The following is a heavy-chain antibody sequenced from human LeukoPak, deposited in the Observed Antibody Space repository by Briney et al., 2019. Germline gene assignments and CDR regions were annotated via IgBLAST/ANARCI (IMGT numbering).Heavy chain of an antibody. CDR3: ARSGLTMIVPHHFDP. Sequence: SVTVSCKASGGTFSSYAISWVRQAPGQGLEWMGGIIPIFGTANYAQKFQGRATITADESTSTAYMELSSLRSEDTAVYYCARSGLTMIVPHHFDPWGQGTLVTVSS. CDR1: GGTFSSYA. J-gene: IGHJ5*02. D-gene: IGHD3-22*01. V-gene: IGHV1-69*13. CDR2: IIPIFGTA.